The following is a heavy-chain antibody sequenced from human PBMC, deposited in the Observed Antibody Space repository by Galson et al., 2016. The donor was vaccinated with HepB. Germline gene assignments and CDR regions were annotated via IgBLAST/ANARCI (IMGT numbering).Heavy chain of an antibody. D-gene: IGHD2-8*01. V-gene: IGHV4-61*01. CDR2: IYYGGST. Sequence: ETLSLTCTISGGSVNTTFYYWNWIRQPPGKGLEWIGYIYYGGSTNFNPSLKSRVTISLDTSKNQFFLMLRSVTAADTAVYYCARGCTDGVCNGYGMDVWGQGTTVTVSS. J-gene: IGHJ6*02. CDR3: ARGCTDGVCNGYGMDV. CDR1: GGSVNTTFYY.